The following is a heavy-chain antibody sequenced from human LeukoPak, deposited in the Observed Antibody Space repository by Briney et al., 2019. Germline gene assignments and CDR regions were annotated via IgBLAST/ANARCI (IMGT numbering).Heavy chain of an antibody. CDR3: ARERNRVAAAGLLVPLFDY. Sequence: SQTLSLTXTVSGGSISSGVSYCSRISQPPGKGLEWIGYIYYSGSTYYNPSIKSRVTISVDTSKNQFSLKMSSVTAADTAVYYCARERNRVAAAGLLVPLFDYWGQGTLVTVSS. CDR1: GGSISSGVSY. CDR2: IYYSGST. V-gene: IGHV4-30-4*08. D-gene: IGHD6-13*01. J-gene: IGHJ4*02.